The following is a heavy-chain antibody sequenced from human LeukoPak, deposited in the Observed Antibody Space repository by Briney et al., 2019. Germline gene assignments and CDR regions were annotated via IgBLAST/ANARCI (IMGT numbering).Heavy chain of an antibody. D-gene: IGHD6-19*01. CDR1: DYSLSSGYY. Sequence: SETLSLTCAVSDYSLSSGYYWGWIRQPPGKGLEWIGSIYHSGSTYYNPSLKRRVSISVDTSKNQFSLKLNSVTAADTAVYYCARDRKAVAGTGYWGQGTLVTVSS. V-gene: IGHV4-38-2*02. CDR3: ARDRKAVAGTGY. CDR2: IYHSGST. J-gene: IGHJ4*02.